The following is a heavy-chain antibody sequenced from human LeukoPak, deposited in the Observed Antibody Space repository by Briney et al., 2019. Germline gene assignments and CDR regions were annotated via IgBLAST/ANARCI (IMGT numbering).Heavy chain of an antibody. CDR2: INHSGST. Sequence: SETLSLTRAVYGGSFSGYYWSWIRQPPGKGLEWIGEINHSGSTNYNPSLKSRVTISVDTSKNQFSLKLSSVTAADTAVYYCASQPDFWSGYPGYFDYWGQGTLVTVSS. D-gene: IGHD3-3*01. V-gene: IGHV4-34*01. J-gene: IGHJ4*02. CDR1: GGSFSGYY. CDR3: ASQPDFWSGYPGYFDY.